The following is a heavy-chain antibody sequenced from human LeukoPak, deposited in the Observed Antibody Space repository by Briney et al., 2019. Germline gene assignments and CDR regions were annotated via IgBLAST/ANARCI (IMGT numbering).Heavy chain of an antibody. CDR3: AKDRTTGYRYYYYGMDV. J-gene: IGHJ6*02. D-gene: IGHD6-13*01. V-gene: IGHV3-30*02. CDR2: IRYDGSNK. CDR1: GFTFSSYG. Sequence: PGGSLRLSCAASGFTFSSYGMHWVRQAPGKGLEWVAFIRYDGSNKYYADSVKGRFTISRDNSKKTLYLQMNSLRAEDTAVYYCAKDRTTGYRYYYYGMDVWGQGTTVTVSS.